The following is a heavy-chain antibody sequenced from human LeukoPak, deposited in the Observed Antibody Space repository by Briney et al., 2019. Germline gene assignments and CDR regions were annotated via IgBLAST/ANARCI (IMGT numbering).Heavy chain of an antibody. CDR3: ATVASKTYYYDSSGYYSLGY. CDR1: GYTLTELS. V-gene: IGHV1-24*01. CDR2: FDPEDGET. J-gene: IGHJ4*02. D-gene: IGHD3-22*01. Sequence: ASVKVSCKVSGYTLTELSMHWVRQAPGKGREGMGGFDPEDGETIYAQKFQGRVTMTEDTSTDTAYMELSSLRSEDTAVYYCATVASKTYYYDSSGYYSLGYWGQGTLVTVSS.